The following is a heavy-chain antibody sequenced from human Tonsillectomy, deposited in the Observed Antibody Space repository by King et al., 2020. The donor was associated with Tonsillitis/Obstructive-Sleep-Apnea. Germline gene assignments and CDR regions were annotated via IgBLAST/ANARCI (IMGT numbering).Heavy chain of an antibody. J-gene: IGHJ4*02. CDR1: GFTVSSFW. D-gene: IGHD3-22*01. CDR2: IKQAGSEK. Sequence: QLVQSGGGLVQPGGSLRLSFAVSGFTVSSFWMSWVRQAPGKGLEGVANIKQAGSEKYYVDSVKGRFTISRDNAENSVYLQMNSLRAEDTAVYYCARGEYYYDGGYWGQGTLVTVSS. V-gene: IGHV3-7*04. CDR3: ARGEYYYDGGY.